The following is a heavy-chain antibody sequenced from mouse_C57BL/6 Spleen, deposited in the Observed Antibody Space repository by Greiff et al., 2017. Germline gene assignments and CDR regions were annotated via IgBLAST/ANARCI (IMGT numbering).Heavy chain of an antibody. CDR1: GYTFTNYW. CDR2: IYPGGGYT. J-gene: IGHJ4*01. CDR3: AREDYCNFRAMDY. V-gene: IGHV1-63*01. D-gene: IGHD2-1*01. Sequence: VQLQQSGAELVRPGTSVKMSCKASGYTFTNYWIGWAKQRPGHGLEWIGDIYPGGGYTNYNEKFKGKATLTADKSSSTAYMQFSSLTSEDSAIYYCAREDYCNFRAMDYWGQGTSVTVSS.